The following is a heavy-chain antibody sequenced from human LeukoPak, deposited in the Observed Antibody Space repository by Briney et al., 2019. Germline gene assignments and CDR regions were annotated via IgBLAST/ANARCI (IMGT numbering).Heavy chain of an antibody. D-gene: IGHD6-6*01. CDR2: IIPIFGIA. V-gene: IGHV1-69*13. CDR3: ARDEKRIAARPIAFDI. CDR1: GGTFSSYT. Sequence: SVKVSCKASGGTFSSYTISWVRQAPGQGLEWMGRIIPIFGIANYAQKFQGRVTITADESTSTAYMELSSLRSEDTAVYYCARDEKRIAARPIAFDIRGQGTMVTVSS. J-gene: IGHJ3*02.